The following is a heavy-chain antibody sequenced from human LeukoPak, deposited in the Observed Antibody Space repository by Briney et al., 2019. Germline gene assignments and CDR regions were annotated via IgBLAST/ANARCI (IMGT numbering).Heavy chain of an antibody. Sequence: ASVNVSCKTSGYTFTGYYVHWVRQAPGQGLEWMGWINPDSGDTKYAQKLQGRVTVTRDTSINTVYMELTSLTSDDTAVYYCARERIVVVTLSDAIDIWGQGTMVTVST. CDR2: INPDSGDT. V-gene: IGHV1-2*02. J-gene: IGHJ3*02. CDR3: ARERIVVVTLSDAIDI. D-gene: IGHD4-23*01. CDR1: GYTFTGYY.